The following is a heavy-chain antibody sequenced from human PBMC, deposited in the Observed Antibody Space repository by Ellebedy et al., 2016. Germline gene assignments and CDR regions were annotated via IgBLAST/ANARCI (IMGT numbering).Heavy chain of an antibody. Sequence: GGSLRLXXTASGLNFNTFFMSWVRQAPGKGLEWVSSITSSSSYIFYADSVKGRFTISRDNAKNSVYLQMNSLRGEDTALYYCARGVGGTSLNWFDPWGQGTLVTVSS. J-gene: IGHJ5*02. CDR2: ITSSSSYI. V-gene: IGHV3-21*01. CDR1: GLNFNTFF. D-gene: IGHD3-16*01. CDR3: ARGVGGTSLNWFDP.